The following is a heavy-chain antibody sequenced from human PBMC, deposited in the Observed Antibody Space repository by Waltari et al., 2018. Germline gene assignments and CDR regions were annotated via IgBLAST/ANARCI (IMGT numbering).Heavy chain of an antibody. CDR3: ATYIGASVGTAAFDV. CDR1: GLPQTSTTQY. Sequence: QLQLPESGPRQVRPQATLPRICRASGLPQTSTTQYSAWIRQSPGQGLEWIGTVSYSGTTYISPSLKSRVSVSRDTSKNQVSLILGSVTAADMAVYYCATYIGASVGTAAFDVWGQGTMVTVSS. J-gene: IGHJ3*01. CDR2: VSYSGTT. V-gene: IGHV4-39*01. D-gene: IGHD5-12*01.